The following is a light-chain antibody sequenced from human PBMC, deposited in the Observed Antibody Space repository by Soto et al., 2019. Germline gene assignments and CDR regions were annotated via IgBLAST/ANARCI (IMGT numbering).Light chain of an antibody. J-gene: IGKJ4*01. Sequence: EIVMTQSPATLPVSPGERATLFCRASESVNNNLAWYQQRPGQAPRLLIYGASTRATGIPPRFSGSGSGTEFTLTLTSLQSVGFAVYNSQHYNYWLTSGGGTKVQVK. V-gene: IGKV3-15*01. CDR3: QHYNYWLT. CDR2: GAS. CDR1: ESVNNN.